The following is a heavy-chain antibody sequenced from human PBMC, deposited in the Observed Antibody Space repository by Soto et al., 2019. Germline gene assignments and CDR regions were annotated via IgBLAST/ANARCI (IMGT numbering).Heavy chain of an antibody. V-gene: IGHV1-46*01. CDR3: ARGYYDSSGYIPYGMDV. CDR2: INPSGGST. Sequence: ASVKVSCKASGYTFTSYYMHWVLQAPGQGFEWMGIINPSGGSTSYAQKFQGRVTMTRDTSTSTVYMELSSLRSEDTAVYYCARGYYDSSGYIPYGMDVWGQGTTVTVSS. CDR1: GYTFTSYY. D-gene: IGHD3-22*01. J-gene: IGHJ6*02.